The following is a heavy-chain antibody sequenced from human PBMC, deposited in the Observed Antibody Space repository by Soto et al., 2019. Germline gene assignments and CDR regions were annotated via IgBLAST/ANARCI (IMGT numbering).Heavy chain of an antibody. V-gene: IGHV3-21*01. D-gene: IGHD6-19*01. Sequence: GGSPRLCCAACGVTFCSYSMNGVRQAPGKGLEWVSSISSSSSYIYYADSVKGRFTISRDNAKNSLYLQMNSLRAEDTAVYYCARAGSGWFYFDYWGQGTLVTVSS. J-gene: IGHJ4*02. CDR1: GVTFCSYS. CDR2: ISSSSSYI. CDR3: ARAGSGWFYFDY.